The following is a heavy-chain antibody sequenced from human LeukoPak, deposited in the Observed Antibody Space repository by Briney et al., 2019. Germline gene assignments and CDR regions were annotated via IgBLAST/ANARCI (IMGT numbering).Heavy chain of an antibody. Sequence: GVSLRLSCSASGFSFSDYDMNWVRQAPGKGLEWFSAISGRSSHVYYGESVKGRFTISRDNAKNSLYLQLDSLGVEDTAVYYCGRAFPPLRTSSAGDLWGQGTLVTVSS. V-gene: IGHV3-21*01. J-gene: IGHJ1*01. CDR2: ISGRSSHV. CDR3: GRAFPPLRTSSAGDL. D-gene: IGHD3-16*01. CDR1: GFSFSDYD.